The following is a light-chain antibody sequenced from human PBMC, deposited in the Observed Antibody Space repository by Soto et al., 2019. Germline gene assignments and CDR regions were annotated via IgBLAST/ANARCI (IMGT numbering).Light chain of an antibody. CDR2: AAS. J-gene: IGKJ3*01. CDR1: QGISNS. Sequence: DIQMTQSPSSLSASVGDTVTITCRASQGISNSLAWLQQKPGRVPQFLIYAASTLQPGVPPPFSGSGSGTDFTLTNSSLQPEDVANYYCQNYNSAPLTFGPGTRVEIK. V-gene: IGKV1-27*01. CDR3: QNYNSAPLT.